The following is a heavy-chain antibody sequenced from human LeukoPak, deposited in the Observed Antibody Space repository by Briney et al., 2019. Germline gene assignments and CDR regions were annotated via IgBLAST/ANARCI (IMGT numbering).Heavy chain of an antibody. CDR1: GFTFSRYW. CDR3: VRAKGGPGSTWAFDI. Sequence: PGGSLRLSCAASGFTFSRYWMHWVRQAPGKGLVWVSRLNSDGSSSAFADSMKGRFTISRDNAKNTLYLQMNSLRAEDTAVYFCVRAKGGPGSTWAFDIWGQGTMVTVSS. CDR2: LNSDGSSS. D-gene: IGHD6-13*01. J-gene: IGHJ3*02. V-gene: IGHV3-74*01.